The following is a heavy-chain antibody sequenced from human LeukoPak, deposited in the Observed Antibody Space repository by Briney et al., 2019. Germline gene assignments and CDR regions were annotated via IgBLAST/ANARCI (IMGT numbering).Heavy chain of an antibody. J-gene: IGHJ5*02. CDR1: GGSISSYY. D-gene: IGHD2-2*02. CDR3: ARVVPGPVPAAIRGWFDP. Sequence: SETLSLTCTVSGGSISSYYWSWIRQPPGKGLEWIGYIYYSGSTYYNPSLKSRVTISVDTSKNQFSLKLSSGTAADTAVYYCARVVPGPVPAAIRGWFDPWGQGTLVTVSS. V-gene: IGHV4-30-4*08. CDR2: IYYSGST.